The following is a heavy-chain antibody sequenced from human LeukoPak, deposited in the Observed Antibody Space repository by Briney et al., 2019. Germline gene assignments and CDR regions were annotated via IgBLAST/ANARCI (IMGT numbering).Heavy chain of an antibody. CDR2: ITSGSGSNV. Sequence: GGSLRLSCAASGFTFSSHAMGWVRQAPGKGLEWVSAITSGSGSNVYYTDSLKGRFTISRDNSKNTLYLQMNSLRAEDTAVYYCARHGSWSFDYWGQGTLVTVPA. CDR1: GFTFSSHA. V-gene: IGHV3-23*01. J-gene: IGHJ4*02. D-gene: IGHD6-13*01. CDR3: ARHGSWSFDY.